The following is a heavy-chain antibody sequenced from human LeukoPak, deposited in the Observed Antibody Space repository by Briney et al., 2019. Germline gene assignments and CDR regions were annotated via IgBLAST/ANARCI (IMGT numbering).Heavy chain of an antibody. Sequence: GGSLRLSCAASGFTFSSYWMHWVRQAPGKGLVWVSRINSDGSSTSYADSVKGRFTISGDNAKNTLYLQMNSLRAEDTAVYYCARSSSWFDAFDIWGQGTMVTVSS. J-gene: IGHJ3*02. CDR1: GFTFSSYW. D-gene: IGHD6-13*01. V-gene: IGHV3-74*01. CDR2: INSDGSST. CDR3: ARSSSWFDAFDI.